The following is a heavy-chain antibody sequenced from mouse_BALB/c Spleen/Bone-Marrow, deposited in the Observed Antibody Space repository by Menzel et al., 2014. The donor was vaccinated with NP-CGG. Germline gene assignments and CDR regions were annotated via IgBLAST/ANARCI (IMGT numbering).Heavy chain of an antibody. CDR1: GFNIKDTH. Sequence: EVQLVESGAEPVKPGTSVKLSCTASGFNIKDTHLHWVQQRPEQGLEWIGSFDPTNGNPKYDPKFQGKATITVDTSSNTAYLQLSSLTSEDSAVYCYASYDGSRFAYWGQGTLVTVSA. D-gene: IGHD2-3*01. J-gene: IGHJ3*01. CDR2: FDPTNGNP. V-gene: IGHV14-3*02. CDR3: ASYDGSRFAY.